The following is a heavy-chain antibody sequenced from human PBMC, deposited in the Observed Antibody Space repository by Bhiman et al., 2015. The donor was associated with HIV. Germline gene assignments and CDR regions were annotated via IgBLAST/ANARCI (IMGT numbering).Heavy chain of an antibody. J-gene: IGHJ4*02. Sequence: QVQLVESGGGVVQPGRSLRLSCAASGFTFSTSGMHWVRQAPGKGMEWVAVISYDGSNKYYADSVKGRFTISRDNAKNSLYLQMNSLRAEDTALYYCGKDRYDSSGYSLEKWGQGTLVTVSS. D-gene: IGHD3-22*01. V-gene: IGHV3-30*18. CDR2: ISYDGSNK. CDR1: GFTFSTSG. CDR3: GKDRYDSSGYSLEK.